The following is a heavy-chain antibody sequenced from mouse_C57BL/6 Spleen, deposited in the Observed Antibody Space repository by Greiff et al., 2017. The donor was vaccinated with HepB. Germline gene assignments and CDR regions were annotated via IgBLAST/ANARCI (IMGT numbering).Heavy chain of an antibody. CDR2: ISSGSSII. J-gene: IGHJ3*01. CDR3: ARIGDYDEDGFAY. D-gene: IGHD2-4*01. Sequence: DVMLVESGGGLVKPGGSLKLSCAASGFTFSDYGMHWVRQAPEKGLEWVAYISSGSSIIYYADTVKGRFTFSRDNAKNTLFLQMTSLRSEDTAMYYCARIGDYDEDGFAYWGQGTLVTVSA. V-gene: IGHV5-17*01. CDR1: GFTFSDYG.